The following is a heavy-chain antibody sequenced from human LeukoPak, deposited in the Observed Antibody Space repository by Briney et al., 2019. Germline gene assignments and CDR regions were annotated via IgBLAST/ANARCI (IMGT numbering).Heavy chain of an antibody. CDR3: VRETMVRGVITDDY. D-gene: IGHD3-10*01. CDR2: IYYSGST. J-gene: IGHJ4*02. Sequence: PSETLSLTCTVSGGSISSYYWSWIRQPPGKGLEWIGYIYYSGSTNYNPSLKSRVTISVDTSKNQFSLKLGSVTAADTAVYYCVRETMVRGVITDDYWGQGTLVTVSS. V-gene: IGHV4-59*01. CDR1: GGSISSYY.